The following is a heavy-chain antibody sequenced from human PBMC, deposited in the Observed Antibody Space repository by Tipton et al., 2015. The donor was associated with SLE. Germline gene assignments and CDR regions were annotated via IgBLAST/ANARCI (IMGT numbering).Heavy chain of an antibody. CDR3: AGPIRQDGFDI. V-gene: IGHV4-39*07. CDR1: GGSMSSSCYY. J-gene: IGHJ3*02. Sequence: TLSLTCTVSGGSMSSSCYYWGWIRQPPRMGLGWIATIYYSGSTYYNPSLKSRVTISVDMSKNQFFLNLSSVTAADTAVYYCAGPIRQDGFDIWGQGTMVTVSS. D-gene: IGHD2-21*01. CDR2: IYYSGST.